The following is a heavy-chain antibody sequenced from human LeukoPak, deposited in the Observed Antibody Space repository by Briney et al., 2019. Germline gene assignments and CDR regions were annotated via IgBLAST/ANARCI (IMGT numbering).Heavy chain of an antibody. CDR3: ARGVAVDGFDY. V-gene: IGHV3-48*03. CDR1: GFTFSSYE. Sequence: QSGGSLRLSCAVSGFTFSSYEMNWVRQAPGKGLEWVSYISSSGSSIYYADSVKGRFTISRDNAKNSLYLQMNSLRAEDTAVYYCARGVAVDGFDYWGQGTLVTVSS. CDR2: ISSSGSSI. J-gene: IGHJ4*02. D-gene: IGHD6-19*01.